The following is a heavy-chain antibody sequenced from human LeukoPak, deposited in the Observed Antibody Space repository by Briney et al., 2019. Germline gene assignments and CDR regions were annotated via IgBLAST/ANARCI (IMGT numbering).Heavy chain of an antibody. V-gene: IGHV3-64D*06. D-gene: IGHD6-19*01. J-gene: IGHJ4*02. Sequence: PGGSLRLSCSASGFTFSSYAMHWVRQAPGKGLEYVSGISSNGGSTYYADSVKGRFTISRDNSKNTLYLQMSSLRIEGTAVYYCVKERSSGWYDFDYWGQGTLVTVSS. CDR3: VKERSSGWYDFDY. CDR1: GFTFSSYA. CDR2: ISSNGGST.